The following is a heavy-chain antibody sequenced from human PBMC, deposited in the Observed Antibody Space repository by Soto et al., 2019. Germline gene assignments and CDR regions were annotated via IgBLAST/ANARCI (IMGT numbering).Heavy chain of an antibody. J-gene: IGHJ6*02. Sequence: QVQLVQSGAEVKKPGSSVKVSCKASGGTFSSYAISWVRQAPGQGLEWMGGIIPIFGTANYAQKFQGRVKITADESTSTAYMELSSLRSEDTAVYYCARPYCSSTSCYRYYYGMDVWGQGTTVTVSS. CDR3: ARPYCSSTSCYRYYYGMDV. V-gene: IGHV1-69*01. D-gene: IGHD2-2*02. CDR2: IIPIFGTA. CDR1: GGTFSSYA.